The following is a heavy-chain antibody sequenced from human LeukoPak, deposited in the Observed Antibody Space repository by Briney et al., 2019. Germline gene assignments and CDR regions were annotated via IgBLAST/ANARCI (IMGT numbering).Heavy chain of an antibody. D-gene: IGHD3-10*01. CDR2: IDHSGGT. V-gene: IGHV4-38-2*02. CDR1: GYSLSSGYY. CDR3: AGFTFFRGVITFDY. J-gene: IGHJ4*02. Sequence: PSETLSLTCTVSGYSLSSGYYCGWIRQPPGKGLEWIGSIDHSGGTYYNPSLMSRVFISVDTSKNQFSQMLCSGTAADTAVYSCAGFTFFRGVITFDYWGQGTLVTVSS.